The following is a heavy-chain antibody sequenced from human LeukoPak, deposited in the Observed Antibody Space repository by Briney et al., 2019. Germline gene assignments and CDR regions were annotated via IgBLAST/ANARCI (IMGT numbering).Heavy chain of an antibody. CDR2: IYHSGST. CDR1: GGSISSGGYS. Sequence: SETLSLTCAVSGGSISSGGYSWSWIRQPPGKGLEWIGYIYHSGSTYYNPSLKRRVTISVDRSKNLFSLKLSSVTAADTAVYYCARTDSSYRGYFGYWGQGTLVTVSS. CDR3: ARTDSSYRGYFGY. J-gene: IGHJ4*02. D-gene: IGHD3-22*01. V-gene: IGHV4-30-2*01.